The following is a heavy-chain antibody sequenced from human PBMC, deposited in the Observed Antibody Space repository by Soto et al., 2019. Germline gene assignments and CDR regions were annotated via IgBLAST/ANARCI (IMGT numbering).Heavy chain of an antibody. Sequence: GSLRLSCAASGFTFSRYAMSWVRQAPGKGLEWVSAISGSGGSTYYADSVKGRFTISRDNSKNTLYLQMNSLRAEDTAVYYCAKGSSGWYLADYWGQGTLVTVSS. J-gene: IGHJ4*02. V-gene: IGHV3-23*01. CDR3: AKGSSGWYLADY. D-gene: IGHD6-19*01. CDR2: ISGSGGST. CDR1: GFTFSRYA.